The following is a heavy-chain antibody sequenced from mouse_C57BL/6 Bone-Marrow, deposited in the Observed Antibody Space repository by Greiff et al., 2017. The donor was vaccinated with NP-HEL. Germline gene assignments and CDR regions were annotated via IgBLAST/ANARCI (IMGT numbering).Heavy chain of an antibody. CDR3: ASTGTRWYFDV. V-gene: IGHV5-6*01. J-gene: IGHJ1*03. Sequence: EVQLQESGGDLVKPGGSLKLSCAASGFTFSSYGMSWVRQTPDKRLEWVATISSGGSYTYYPDSVKGRFTISRDNAKNTLYLQMSSLKSEDTAMYYCASTGTRWYFDVWGTGTTVTVSS. CDR1: GFTFSSYG. D-gene: IGHD4-1*02. CDR2: ISSGGSYT.